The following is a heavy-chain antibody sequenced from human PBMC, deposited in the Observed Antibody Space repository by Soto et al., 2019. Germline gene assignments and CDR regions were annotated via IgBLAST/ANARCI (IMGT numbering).Heavy chain of an antibody. Sequence: QVQLVQSGAEVKKPGSSVKVSCKASGGTFSSYAISWVRQAPGQGLEWMGGIIPIFGTANYAQKFQGRVTITAEESTSTAYMELSSLRSEDTAVYYCARGKPTEGRVDTAMVNDWGQGTLVTVSS. CDR2: IIPIFGTA. V-gene: IGHV1-69*01. CDR3: ARGKPTEGRVDTAMVND. J-gene: IGHJ4*02. D-gene: IGHD5-18*01. CDR1: GGTFSSYA.